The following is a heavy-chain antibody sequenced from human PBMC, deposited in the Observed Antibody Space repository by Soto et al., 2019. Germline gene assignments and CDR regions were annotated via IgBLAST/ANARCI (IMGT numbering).Heavy chain of an antibody. Sequence: QVQLQESGPGLVKPSQTLSLTCTVSGGSISSGGYFWSWIRQPPGKGLEWIGNIFYSGTTYYNPSPXRGXTISVDPSKHQFSLKLSSVTAADTAVYFCARGVLYWGQGTLVTVSS. CDR2: IFYSGTT. CDR1: GGSISSGGYF. D-gene: IGHD1-1*01. CDR3: ARGVLY. J-gene: IGHJ4*02. V-gene: IGHV4-31*03.